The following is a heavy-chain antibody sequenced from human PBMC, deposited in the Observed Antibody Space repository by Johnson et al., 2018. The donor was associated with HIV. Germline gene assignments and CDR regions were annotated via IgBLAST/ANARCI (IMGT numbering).Heavy chain of an antibody. V-gene: IGHV3-30*04. CDR3: AKDQIKRLPVDWAFDI. CDR1: GFTFSSYA. D-gene: IGHD5-12*01. Sequence: QVQLVESGGGVVQPGRSLRLSCAASGFTFSSYAMHWVRQAPGKGLEWGAVISYDGSNKYYADSVKGRFTISKDNSKNTLYLQMNSLRAEDTAVYYCAKDQIKRLPVDWAFDIWGQGTMVTVSS. J-gene: IGHJ3*02. CDR2: ISYDGSNK.